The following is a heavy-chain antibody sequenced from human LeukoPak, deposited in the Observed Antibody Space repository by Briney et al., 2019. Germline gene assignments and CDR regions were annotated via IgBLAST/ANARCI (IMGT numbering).Heavy chain of an antibody. CDR3: ARAHSSGWFRRYYYYGMDV. CDR1: GYTFTSYD. V-gene: IGHV1-8*01. J-gene: IGHJ6*02. CDR2: MNPNCGNT. D-gene: IGHD6-19*01. Sequence: ASVKVSCKASGYTFTSYDINWVRQATGQGLEWMGWMNPNCGNTGYAQKFQGRVTMTRNTSISTAYMELSSLRSEDTAVYYCARAHSSGWFRRYYYYGMDVWGQGTTVTVSS.